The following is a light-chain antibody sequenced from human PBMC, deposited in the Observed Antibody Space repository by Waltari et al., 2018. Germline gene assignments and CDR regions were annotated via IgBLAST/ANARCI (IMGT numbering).Light chain of an antibody. J-gene: IGLJ3*02. CDR3: NSFTDTASWV. Sequence: QSAQTQPASVSGSPGESITISCTGTSSDVGGHNHVSWYQHPPGKAPKLIIHDVNKRPSGVSNRFSGSKSDTTASLTISGLQTEDEADYYCNSFTDTASWVFGGGTKLTVL. CDR2: DVN. V-gene: IGLV2-14*03. CDR1: SSDVGGHNH.